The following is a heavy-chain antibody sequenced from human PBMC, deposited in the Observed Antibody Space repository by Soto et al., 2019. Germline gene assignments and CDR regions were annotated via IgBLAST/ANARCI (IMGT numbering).Heavy chain of an antibody. Sequence: QVQLVESGGGLVRPGGSLRLSCEASGFTFRDYYMTWFRQAPGKGLEWLSYIDCSTKYTNYADSVKGRFTISRDNAKNSLYLQMNSLRADDTAVYYCAREYYYTMDVWGQGTMVTVSS. CDR2: IDCSTKYT. V-gene: IGHV3-11*05. CDR3: AREYYYTMDV. J-gene: IGHJ6*02. CDR1: GFTFRDYY.